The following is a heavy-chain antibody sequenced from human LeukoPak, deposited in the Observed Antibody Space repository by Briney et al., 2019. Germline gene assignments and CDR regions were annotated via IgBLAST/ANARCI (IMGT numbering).Heavy chain of an antibody. Sequence: GASVKVSCKASGYTFTGYYMHWVRQAPGQGLEWMGWINPNSGGTNYAQKFQGRVTMTRDTSISTAYMELSRLRSDDTAVYYCARAPSYDSSGFPFDYWGQGTLVTVSS. CDR3: ARAPSYDSSGFPFDY. D-gene: IGHD3-22*01. J-gene: IGHJ4*02. V-gene: IGHV1-2*02. CDR1: GYTFTGYY. CDR2: INPNSGGT.